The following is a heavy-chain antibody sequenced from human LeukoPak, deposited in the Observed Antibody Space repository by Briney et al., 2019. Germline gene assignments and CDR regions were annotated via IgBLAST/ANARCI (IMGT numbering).Heavy chain of an antibody. Sequence: ASVKVSCKASGYTFTSYYMHWVRQAPGQGLEWMGIINPSGGSPSYAQKFQGRVTMTRDTSTSTVYMELSSLRSEDTAVYYCARARRDVVLILDHLYYFDYWGQGTLVTVSS. CDR2: INPSGGSP. CDR3: ARARRDVVLILDHLYYFDY. J-gene: IGHJ4*02. D-gene: IGHD2-8*01. CDR1: GYTFTSYY. V-gene: IGHV1-46*01.